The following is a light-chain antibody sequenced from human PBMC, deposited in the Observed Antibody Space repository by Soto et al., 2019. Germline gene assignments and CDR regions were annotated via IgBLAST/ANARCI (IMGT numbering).Light chain of an antibody. J-gene: IGKJ3*01. CDR1: QSLSRN. Sequence: EILMTQSPATLFVSPGERATLSCRASQSLSRNLAWYQQKPGQAPRLLIYGASTRASGIPARFSGGGSGTEFTLTISSLQSEDFALYYCQHYNDWPPAFTFGPGTKVDL. V-gene: IGKV3-15*01. CDR2: GAS. CDR3: QHYNDWPPAFT.